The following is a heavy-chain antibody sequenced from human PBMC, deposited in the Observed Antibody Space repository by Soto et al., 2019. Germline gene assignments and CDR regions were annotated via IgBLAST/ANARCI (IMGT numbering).Heavy chain of an antibody. J-gene: IGHJ6*02. CDR2: ITRSSSYI. D-gene: IGHD6-19*01. V-gene: IGHV3-21*01. CDR3: ASEQWAGGMDV. CDR1: GFTFSSYS. Sequence: EVQLVESGGGLVKPGGSLRLSCAASGFTFSSYSMNWVRQAPGKGLEWVSSITRSSSYIYYADSVKGRFTISRAKAKSSLQLQRTSLRAEDTAVDYCASEQWAGGMDVWGQGATVTVSS.